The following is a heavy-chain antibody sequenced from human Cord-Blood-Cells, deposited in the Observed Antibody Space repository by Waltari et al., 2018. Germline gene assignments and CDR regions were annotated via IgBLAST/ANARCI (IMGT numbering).Heavy chain of an antibody. V-gene: IGHV5-51*03. CDR1: GYSSTSFW. CDR3: ARRGLTGTTYYYGMDV. CDR2: IYPGDADT. Sequence: EVQLVQSGAEVKKPGESLKISWQGSGYSSTSFWIGWVRQMPGKGLEWMGIIYPGDADTRYSPSFQGQVTISADKSISTAYLQWSSLKASDTAMYYCARRGLTGTTYYYGMDVWGQGTTVTVSS. D-gene: IGHD1-7*01. J-gene: IGHJ6*02.